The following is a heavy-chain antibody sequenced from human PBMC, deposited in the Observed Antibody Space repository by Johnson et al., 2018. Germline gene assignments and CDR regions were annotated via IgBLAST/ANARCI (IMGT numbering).Heavy chain of an antibody. V-gene: IGHV3-30*18. J-gene: IGHJ4*02. CDR2: ISYDGSNK. CDR3: AKDPGQRSSRWPDV. Sequence: QVQLVESGGGVVQPGRSXRVSCAASGFTFSAYGMHWVRQAPGKGLEWVAVISYDGSNKYYADSVKGRFTISRDTSKNTLSLQMNSLRAEDTAVDYCAKDPGQRSSRWPDVWGQGTLVTVSS. CDR1: GFTFSAYG. D-gene: IGHD6-13*01.